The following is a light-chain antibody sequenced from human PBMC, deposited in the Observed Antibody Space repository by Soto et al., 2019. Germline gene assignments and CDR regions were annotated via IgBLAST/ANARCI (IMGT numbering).Light chain of an antibody. CDR3: KQYGSSNQP. J-gene: IGKJ1*01. CDR2: GAS. Sequence: EIVLTQSPGTLSLSPGERATLSCRASQSVSSSYLAWYQQKPGQAPRLLIYGASSRATGIQDRFSGSGSGTDFTLTISRLEPEDFAVFYCKQYGSSNQPFGQGTKVDIX. V-gene: IGKV3-20*01. CDR1: QSVSSSY.